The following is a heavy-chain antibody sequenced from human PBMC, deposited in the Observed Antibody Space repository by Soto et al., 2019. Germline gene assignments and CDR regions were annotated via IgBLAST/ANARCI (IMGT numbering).Heavy chain of an antibody. J-gene: IGHJ4*02. V-gene: IGHV3-48*02. Sequence: GGSLRLSCAASGLTFSSYSMNWVRQAPGKGLEWVSYISSSSSTIYYADSVKGRFTISRDNAKNSLYLQMNSLRDEDTAVYYCARSPKITIFGVVTGTPEYYFDYWGQGTLVTVS. CDR2: ISSSSSTI. CDR1: GLTFSSYS. D-gene: IGHD3-3*01. CDR3: ARSPKITIFGVVTGTPEYYFDY.